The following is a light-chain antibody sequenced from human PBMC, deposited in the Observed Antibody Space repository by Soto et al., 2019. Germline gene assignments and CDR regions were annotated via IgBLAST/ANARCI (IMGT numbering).Light chain of an antibody. CDR1: QSISTW. CDR3: QQYNSYSLYT. CDR2: KAS. Sequence: DIQMTQSPSTLPASVGDRVTITCRASQSISTWLAWYQQKPGKAPNLLIYKASSLESGVPSRFSGSGSGTEFTLTISSLQPDDFATYYCQQYNSYSLYTFGQGTKLEIK. J-gene: IGKJ2*01. V-gene: IGKV1-5*03.